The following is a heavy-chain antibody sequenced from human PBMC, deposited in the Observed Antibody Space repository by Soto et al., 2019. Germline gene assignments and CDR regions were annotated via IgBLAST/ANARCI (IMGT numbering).Heavy chain of an antibody. CDR2: IIESGGAT. D-gene: IGHD2-8*01. CDR1: GFVFSNYA. J-gene: IGHJ3*01. V-gene: IGHV3-23*01. CDR3: ANRIRGCYAFGV. Sequence: EVQLLESGGGLVQPGGSLRLSCAASGFVFSNYAMSWVRQAPGKGLEWVSSIIESGGATFYADSMKGRFTISRDNSKNTLYLQMNSLRAEDTAIYYCANRIRGCYAFGVWDQGTMVTVSS.